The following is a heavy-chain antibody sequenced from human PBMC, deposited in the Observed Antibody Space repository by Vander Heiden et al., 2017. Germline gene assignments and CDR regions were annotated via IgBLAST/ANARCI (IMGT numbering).Heavy chain of an antibody. Sequence: QVQLVASGGGVVQPGRSLRPSCAASAFTFVSYAMHWVRQAPGKGLEWVAVISYDGSNKYYADSVKGRFTISRDNSKNTLYLQMNSLRAEDTAVYYCARGFGVATDYWGQGTLVTVSS. D-gene: IGHD3-3*01. CDR3: ARGFGVATDY. J-gene: IGHJ4*02. CDR1: AFTFVSYA. CDR2: ISYDGSNK. V-gene: IGHV3-30-3*01.